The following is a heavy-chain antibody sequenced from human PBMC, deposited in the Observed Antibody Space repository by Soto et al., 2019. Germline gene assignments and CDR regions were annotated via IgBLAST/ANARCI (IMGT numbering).Heavy chain of an antibody. J-gene: IGHJ3*02. CDR1: GYSFTSYW. D-gene: IGHD4-17*01. V-gene: IGHV5-51*01. Sequence: GESLNISCKGSGYSFTSYWIGWVRQMPGKGLEWMGIIYPGDSDTRYSPSFQGQVTISADKSISTAYLQWSSLKASDTAMYYCASTRIYGDRGSDAFDIWGQGTMVTVSS. CDR3: ASTRIYGDRGSDAFDI. CDR2: IYPGDSDT.